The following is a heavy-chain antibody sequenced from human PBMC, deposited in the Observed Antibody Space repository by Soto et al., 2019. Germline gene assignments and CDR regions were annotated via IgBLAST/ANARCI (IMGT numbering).Heavy chain of an antibody. CDR3: ASPTHTIFGVVITYGLYGMGV. Sequence: ASVKVSCKASGGTFSSYAISWVRQAPGQGLEWMGGIIPIFGTANYAQKFQGRVTITADKSTSTAYMELSSLRSEDTAVYYCASPTHTIFGVVITYGLYGMGVWGRGTTVTVSS. J-gene: IGHJ6*04. D-gene: IGHD3-3*01. CDR2: IIPIFGTA. CDR1: GGTFSSYA. V-gene: IGHV1-69*06.